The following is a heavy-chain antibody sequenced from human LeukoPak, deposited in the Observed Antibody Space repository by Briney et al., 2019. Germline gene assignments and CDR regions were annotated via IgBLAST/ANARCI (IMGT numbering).Heavy chain of an antibody. CDR1: GFTFSSYA. J-gene: IGHJ4*02. Sequence: PGGSLRLSCAASGFTFSSYAMHWVRQAPGKGLEWVAVISYDGSNKYYADSVKGRFTISRDNSKNTLYLQMNSLRAEDTAVYYCARDAYFDYWGQGTLVTVSS. V-gene: IGHV3-30*01. CDR2: ISYDGSNK. CDR3: ARDAYFDY.